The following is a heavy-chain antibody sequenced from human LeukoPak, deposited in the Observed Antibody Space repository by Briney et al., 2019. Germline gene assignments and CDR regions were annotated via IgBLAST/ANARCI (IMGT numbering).Heavy chain of an antibody. CDR2: IYYSGST. Sequence: SETLSLTCTVSGGSISSHYWSWIRQPPGKGLEWIGYIYYSGSTNYNPSLKSRVTISVDTSKNQFSLKLSSVTAADTAVYYCAREVVWFGHKNYYYCYMDVWGKGTTVTVSS. CDR3: AREVVWFGHKNYYYCYMDV. CDR1: GGSISSHY. D-gene: IGHD3-10*01. J-gene: IGHJ6*03. V-gene: IGHV4-59*11.